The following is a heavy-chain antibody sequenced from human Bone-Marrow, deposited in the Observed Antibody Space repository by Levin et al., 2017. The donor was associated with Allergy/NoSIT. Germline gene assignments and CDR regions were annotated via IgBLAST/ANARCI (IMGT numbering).Heavy chain of an antibody. D-gene: IGHD3-10*01. V-gene: IGHV5-51*01. J-gene: IGHJ4*02. CDR3: ARQGYGSGSYYSDY. Sequence: PGGSLRLSCKGSGYSFTRYWIGWVRQMPGKGLEWMGIIYPGDSDTRYSPSFQGQVTFSADKSISTAYLQWSSLKASDTAIYYCARQGYGSGSYYSDYWGQGTLVTVSS. CDR2: IYPGDSDT. CDR1: GYSFTRYW.